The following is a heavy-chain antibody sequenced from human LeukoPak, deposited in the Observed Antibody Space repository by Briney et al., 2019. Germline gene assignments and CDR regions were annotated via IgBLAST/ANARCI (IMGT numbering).Heavy chain of an antibody. J-gene: IGHJ5*02. CDR1: GYSISSGYY. V-gene: IGHV4-38-2*01. CDR3: ARGEVVVVPAAIRFDP. Sequence: KPSETLSLTCAVSGYSISSGYYWGWIRPPPGKGLEWIGNIYHSGSTYYNPSLKSRVTISVDTSKNQFSLKLSSVTAADTAVYYCARGEVVVVPAAIRFDPWGQGTLVTVSS. CDR2: IYHSGST. D-gene: IGHD2-2*01.